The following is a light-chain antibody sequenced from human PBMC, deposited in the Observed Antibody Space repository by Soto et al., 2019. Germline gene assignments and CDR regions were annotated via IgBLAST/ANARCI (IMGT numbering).Light chain of an antibody. J-gene: IGKJ5*01. V-gene: IGKV3-20*01. CDR3: QQYGSSPPIT. Sequence: EIVMTQSPGTLSLSPGERATLSCRASQNVSSNYVAWYQQKSGQAPRLLIYGATSRATDIPDRFSGSGSGTDFPLAISRLEPEDFAVYYCQQYGSSPPITFGQGTRLDIK. CDR2: GAT. CDR1: QNVSSNY.